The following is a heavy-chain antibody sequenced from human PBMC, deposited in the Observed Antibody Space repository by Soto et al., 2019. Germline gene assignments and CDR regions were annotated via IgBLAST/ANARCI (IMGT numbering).Heavy chain of an antibody. CDR3: ARLYQTTTGGSYYALIYFDY. CDR2: TNAGNGNT. V-gene: IGHV1-3*01. Sequence: GASVKVSCKASGYTFTSYAMHWVRQAPGQRLEWMGWTNAGNGNTKYSQKFQGRVTITRDTSASTAYMELSSLRSEDTAVYYCARLYQTTTGGSYYALIYFDYWGQGTLVTVSS. CDR1: GYTFTSYA. J-gene: IGHJ4*02. D-gene: IGHD1-26*01.